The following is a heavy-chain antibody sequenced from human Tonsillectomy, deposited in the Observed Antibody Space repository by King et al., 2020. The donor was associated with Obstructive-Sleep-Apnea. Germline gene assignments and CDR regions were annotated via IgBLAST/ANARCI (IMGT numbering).Heavy chain of an antibody. D-gene: IGHD6-6*01. Sequence: VQLVESGAEVKKPGESLKISCKGSGYSFTTYWIGWVRQMPGKGLEWMGIIYPGDSDTRYSPSFQGQVTISADKSISTAYLQWSSLKASDTAMYYCARPGWSISARDSDHYYAMDVWGQGTTVTVSS. CDR3: ARPGWSISARDSDHYYAMDV. CDR2: IYPGDSDT. V-gene: IGHV5-51*01. CDR1: GYSFTTYW. J-gene: IGHJ6*02.